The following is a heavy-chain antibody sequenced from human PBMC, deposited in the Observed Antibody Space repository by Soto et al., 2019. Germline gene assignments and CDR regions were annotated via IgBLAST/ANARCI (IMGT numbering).Heavy chain of an antibody. J-gene: IGHJ6*02. CDR1: GFTFDNYA. Sequence: GGSLRLSCAASGFTFDNYAMSWVRQAPGKGLEWVSTVSRSGDKTYYAESVKGRFTFSRDNSKNTLNLQMNSLRAEDTAVYYFSKVIYYYDSSEYFSATILHYNYGMDVLCQGTTVTVSS. D-gene: IGHD3-22*01. CDR2: VSRSGDKT. V-gene: IGHV3-23*01. CDR3: SKVIYYYDSSEYFSATILHYNYGMDV.